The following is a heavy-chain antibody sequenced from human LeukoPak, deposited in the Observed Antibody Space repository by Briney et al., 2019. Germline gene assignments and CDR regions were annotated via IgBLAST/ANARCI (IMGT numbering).Heavy chain of an antibody. CDR1: GYTFTSYY. D-gene: IGHD3-16*01. J-gene: IGHJ3*02. V-gene: IGHV1-46*01. CDR3: ARVGLRGAFDI. CDR2: INPSGGST. Sequence: GASVKVSCKASGYTFTSYYMHWVRQAPGQGLEWMGIINPSGGSTSYAQKFQGRVTMTRDTSTSTVYMELSSLRSEDTVVYYCARVGLRGAFDIWGQGTMVTVSS.